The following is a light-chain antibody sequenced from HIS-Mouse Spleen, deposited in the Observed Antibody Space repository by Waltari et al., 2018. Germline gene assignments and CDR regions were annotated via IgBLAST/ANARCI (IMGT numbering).Light chain of an antibody. CDR2: RNN. J-gene: IGLJ3*02. CDR1: SSNHGSNY. V-gene: IGLV1-47*01. CDR3: AAWDDSLSGWV. Sequence: QSVLTQPPSASGTPGQRVTIPCSGSSSNHGSNYVSWYQQLPGTAPKLLIYRNNQRPSGVPDRFSGSKSGTSASLAISGLRSEDEADYYCAAWDDSLSGWVFGGGTKLTVL.